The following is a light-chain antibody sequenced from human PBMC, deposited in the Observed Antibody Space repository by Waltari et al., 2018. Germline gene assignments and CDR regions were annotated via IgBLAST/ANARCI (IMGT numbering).Light chain of an antibody. J-gene: IGKJ1*01. V-gene: IGKV1-5*03. CDR3: QQYNHYSWT. CDR1: QSVRTF. Sequence: DIQMTQSPSTLSASVGDRVTITCRASQSVRTFLAWYQQKPGKAPKLLIYRASTLESGVPSRFAGSGSETEFTLTISGLQPDDFATYYCQQYNHYSWTFGQGTEVDSK. CDR2: RAS.